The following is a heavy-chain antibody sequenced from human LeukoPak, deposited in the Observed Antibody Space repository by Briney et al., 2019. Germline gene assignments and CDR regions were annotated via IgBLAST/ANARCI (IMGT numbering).Heavy chain of an antibody. Sequence: GASVKVSCKASGGTFSSYAISWVRQAPGQGLEWMGGIIPIFGTANYAQKFQGRVTITADKSTTTAYMELSSLRSEDTAVYYCARDGGHGDWYKDGIDYWGQGTLVTVSS. CDR1: GGTFSSYA. CDR3: ARDGGHGDWYKDGIDY. D-gene: IGHD1-14*01. J-gene: IGHJ4*02. CDR2: IIPIFGTA. V-gene: IGHV1-69*06.